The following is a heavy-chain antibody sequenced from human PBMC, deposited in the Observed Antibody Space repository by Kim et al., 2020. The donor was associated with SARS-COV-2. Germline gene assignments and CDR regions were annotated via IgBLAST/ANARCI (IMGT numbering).Heavy chain of an antibody. CDR2: ISSSSSYI. V-gene: IGHV3-21*01. Sequence: GGSLRLSCAASGFTFSSYSMNWVRQAPGKGLEWVSPISSSSSYIYYADSVKGRFTISRDNAKNSLYLQMNSLRAEDTAVYYCARGFGYSSSWYEPHFDYWGQGTLVTVSS. J-gene: IGHJ4*02. CDR3: ARGFGYSSSWYEPHFDY. D-gene: IGHD6-13*01. CDR1: GFTFSSYS.